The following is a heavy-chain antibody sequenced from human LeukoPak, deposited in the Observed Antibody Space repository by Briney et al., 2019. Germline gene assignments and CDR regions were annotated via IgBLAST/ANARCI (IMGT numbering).Heavy chain of an antibody. D-gene: IGHD5-18*01. CDR1: GFSFDTYA. V-gene: IGHV3-23*01. CDR2: ISGSGGST. J-gene: IGHJ4*02. Sequence: PGGSLRLSCAASGFSFDTYAMSWVRQAPGKGLERVSAISGSGGSTYYADSVKGRFTISRDNSKNTLYLQMNSLRAEDTAVYYCAKGRIQLWLLFDYWGQGTLVTVSS. CDR3: AKGRIQLWLLFDY.